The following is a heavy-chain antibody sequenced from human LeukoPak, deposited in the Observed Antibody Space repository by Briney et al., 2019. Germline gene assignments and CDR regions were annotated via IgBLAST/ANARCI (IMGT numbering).Heavy chain of an antibody. CDR2: IYYSGTT. Sequence: PSETLSLTCTVSGGSISSSSYYWDWIRQPPGEGLEWIATIYYSGTTYYHPSLQSRVGIFVDTSKSQFSLKLRSVSAADTAVYYCARHGAHYYSGSGSYYTTPFDSRGQGTLVTVSS. D-gene: IGHD3-10*01. CDR1: GGSISSSSYY. J-gene: IGHJ4*02. V-gene: IGHV4-39*01. CDR3: ARHGAHYYSGSGSYYTTPFDS.